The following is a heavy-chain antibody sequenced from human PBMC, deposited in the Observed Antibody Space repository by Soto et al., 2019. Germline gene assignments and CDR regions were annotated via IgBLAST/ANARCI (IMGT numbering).Heavy chain of an antibody. J-gene: IGHJ4*01. CDR3: ARHDGFSSGWIIDY. CDR2: IYYSGST. V-gene: IGHV4-59*08. D-gene: IGHD6-19*01. CDR1: GGSISSYY. Sequence: SETLSLTCTVSGGSISSYYWSWIRQPPGEGLEWIGYIYYSGSTNYNPSLKSRVTISVDTSKNQFSLKLRSVTAADTAVYYCARHDGFSSGWIIDYWGHGTLVTVS.